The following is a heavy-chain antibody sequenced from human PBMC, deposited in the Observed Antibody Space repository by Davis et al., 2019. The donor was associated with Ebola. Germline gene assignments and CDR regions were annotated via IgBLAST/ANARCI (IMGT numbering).Heavy chain of an antibody. J-gene: IGHJ4*02. V-gene: IGHV3-73*01. CDR2: IRSKANSFAT. D-gene: IGHD3-3*01. Sequence: GESLNISCAASGITFSGSAVHWVRQASGKGLEWVGRIRSKANSFATEFAASVKGRFTISRYDSKNTAYLQMNSLKTEDTAVYYCSRHSPFRFLDYWGQGTLVTVSS. CDR3: SRHSPFRFLDY. CDR1: GITFSGSA.